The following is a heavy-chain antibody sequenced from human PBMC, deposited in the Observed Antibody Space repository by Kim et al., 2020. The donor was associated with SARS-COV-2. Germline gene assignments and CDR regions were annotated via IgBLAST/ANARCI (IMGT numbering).Heavy chain of an antibody. CDR1: GFTFSSYW. Sequence: GGSLRLSCAASGFTFSSYWMSWVRQAPGKGLEWVANIKQDGSEKYYVDSVKGRFTISRDNAKNSLYLQMNRLRAEDTAVYYCARDLVTDLGFGSAVDYWGQGTLVTVSS. J-gene: IGHJ4*02. V-gene: IGHV3-7*05. CDR3: ARDLVTDLGFGSAVDY. CDR2: IKQDGSEK. D-gene: IGHD3-10*01.